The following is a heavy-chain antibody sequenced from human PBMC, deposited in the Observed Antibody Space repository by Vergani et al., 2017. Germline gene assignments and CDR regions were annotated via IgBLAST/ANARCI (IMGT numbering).Heavy chain of an antibody. V-gene: IGHV1-2*06. CDR1: GYTFTGYY. CDR3: AADLRSRTGSDY. J-gene: IGHJ4*02. Sequence: VQLVESGAEVKKPGASVKVSCKASGYTFTGYYIHWVRQAPGQGLEWMGRINPNSGGTNYAQKFQGRVTMTRDTSISTAYMVMSRLRSDDTAVYYCAADLRSRTGSDYWGQGTLVTVSS. D-gene: IGHD3/OR15-3a*01. CDR2: INPNSGGT.